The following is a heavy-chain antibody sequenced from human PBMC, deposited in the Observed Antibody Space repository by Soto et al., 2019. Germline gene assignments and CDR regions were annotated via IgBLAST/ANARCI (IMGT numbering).Heavy chain of an antibody. Sequence: GGSLRLSCAASGFTFSSYGMHWVRQAPGKGLEWVAVISYDGSNKYYADSVKGRFTISRDNSKNTMYLQMNSLRAEDTAVYYCAKDLHFAPPIWLEWFPDYWGQGTLVTVSS. V-gene: IGHV3-30*18. CDR3: AKDLHFAPPIWLEWFPDY. CDR2: ISYDGSNK. D-gene: IGHD3-3*01. J-gene: IGHJ4*02. CDR1: GFTFSSYG.